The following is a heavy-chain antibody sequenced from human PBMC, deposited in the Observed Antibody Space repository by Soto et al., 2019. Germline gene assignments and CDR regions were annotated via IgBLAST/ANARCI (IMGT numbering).Heavy chain of an antibody. CDR1: GFTFSSYA. D-gene: IGHD3-3*01. Sequence: GGSLRLSCAASGFTFSSYAMSWVRQAPGKGLEWVSAISGSGGSTYYADSVKGRFTISRDNSKNTLYLQMNSLRAEDTAVYYYTVSLWSGYLTYYYYYGMHVWGQGTTVTVSS. V-gene: IGHV3-23*01. CDR2: ISGSGGST. CDR3: TVSLWSGYLTYYYYYGMHV. J-gene: IGHJ6*02.